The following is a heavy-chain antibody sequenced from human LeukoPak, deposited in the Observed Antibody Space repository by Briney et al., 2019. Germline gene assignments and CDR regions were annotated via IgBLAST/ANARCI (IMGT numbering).Heavy chain of an antibody. CDR3: AREVDADYYDSSGLYYFDY. V-gene: IGHV3-11*01. Sequence: GGSLRLSCAASGFTFSDYYMSWIRQAPGKGLEWVSYISSSGSTKYYADSVKGRFTISRDNAKNSLYLHMNSLRAEDTAVYYCAREVDADYYDSSGLYYFDYWGQGTLVTVSS. D-gene: IGHD3-22*01. J-gene: IGHJ4*02. CDR1: GFTFSDYY. CDR2: ISSSGSTK.